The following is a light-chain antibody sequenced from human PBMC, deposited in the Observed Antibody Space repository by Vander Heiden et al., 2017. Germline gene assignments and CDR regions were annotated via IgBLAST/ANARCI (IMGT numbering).Light chain of an antibody. Sequence: QSALTQPASVSGSPGQSITISCTGTSSDVGSYNLVSWYQQHPGKAPKLMIYEVSKRPSGVSNRFSGSKSGNTASLTISGLQAEDEADYYCCSYAVPNWVFGGGTKLTVL. CDR2: EVS. V-gene: IGLV2-23*02. CDR3: CSYAVPNWV. J-gene: IGLJ3*02. CDR1: SSDVGSYNL.